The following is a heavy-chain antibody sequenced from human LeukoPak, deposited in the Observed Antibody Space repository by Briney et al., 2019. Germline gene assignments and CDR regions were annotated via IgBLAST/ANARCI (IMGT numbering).Heavy chain of an antibody. CDR2: INPNGGGT. J-gene: IGHJ4*02. V-gene: IGHV1-2*02. CDR1: GYTFTGYY. Sequence: ASVKVSCKASGYTFTGYYMHWVRQAPGQGLEWMGWINPNGGGTNYAQKFQGRVTMTRDTSISTAYMELSRLRSDDTAVYYCAREKYSSSSAFDYWGQGTLVTVSS. CDR3: AREKYSSSSAFDY. D-gene: IGHD6-6*01.